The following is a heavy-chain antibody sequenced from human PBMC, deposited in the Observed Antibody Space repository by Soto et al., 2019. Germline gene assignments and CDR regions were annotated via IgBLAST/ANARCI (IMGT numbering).Heavy chain of an antibody. CDR2: ISYDGSNK. V-gene: IGHV3-30-3*01. Sequence: GGSLRLSCAASGFTFSIYAMHWVRQAPGKGLEWVAVISYDGSNKYYADSVKGRFTISRDNSKNTLYLQMNSLRAGDTAVYYCARADMVRGVINYSYFAMDVWGQGTTVTVSS. CDR3: ARADMVRGVINYSYFAMDV. D-gene: IGHD3-10*01. J-gene: IGHJ6*02. CDR1: GFTFSIYA.